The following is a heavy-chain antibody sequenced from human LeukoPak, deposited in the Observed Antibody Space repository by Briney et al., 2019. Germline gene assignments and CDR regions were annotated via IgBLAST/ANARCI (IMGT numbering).Heavy chain of an antibody. V-gene: IGHV1-46*01. CDR2: INPSGGST. Sequence: GASVKVSCKASGYTFTSYYMHWVRQAPGQGLEWMGIINPSGGSTSYAQKFQGRVTMTRDTSTSTVYMELSSLRSEDTAVYYCARDLCSGSSCYSVGIDYWGQGTLVTVSS. CDR1: GYTFTSYY. J-gene: IGHJ4*02. CDR3: ARDLCSGSSCYSVGIDY. D-gene: IGHD2-15*01.